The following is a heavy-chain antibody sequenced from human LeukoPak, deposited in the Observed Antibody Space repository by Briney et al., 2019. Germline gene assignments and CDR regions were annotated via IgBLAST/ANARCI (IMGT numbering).Heavy chain of an antibody. CDR2: IYYSGST. J-gene: IGHJ4*02. D-gene: IGHD4-23*01. Sequence: SETLSLTCTVSGGSISSYYWSWIRQPRGKGLEWIGYIYYSGSTNYNPSLKSRVTISVDTSKNQFSLKLSSVTAADTAVYYCARHHDYGGLDWGQGTLVTVSS. CDR1: GGSISSYY. CDR3: ARHHDYGGLD. V-gene: IGHV4-59*08.